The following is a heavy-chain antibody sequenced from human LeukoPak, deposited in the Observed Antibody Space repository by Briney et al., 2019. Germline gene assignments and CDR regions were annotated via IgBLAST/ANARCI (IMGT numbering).Heavy chain of an antibody. V-gene: IGHV4-31*03. CDR1: GGSISSGGYY. D-gene: IGHD1-1*01. Sequence: SETLSLTCTVSGGSISSGGYYWSWICQHPGKGLEWIGYIYYSGSTYYNPSLKSRVTISVDTSKNQFSLKLSSVTAADTAVYYCAGNGAGYFDYWGQGTLVTVSS. CDR3: AGNGAGYFDY. J-gene: IGHJ4*02. CDR2: IYYSGST.